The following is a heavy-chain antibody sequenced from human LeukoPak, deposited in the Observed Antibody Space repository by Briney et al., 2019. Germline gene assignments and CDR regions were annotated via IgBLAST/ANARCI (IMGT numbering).Heavy chain of an antibody. CDR1: GFTFSSYW. V-gene: IGHV3-7*01. J-gene: IGHJ4*02. CDR2: IKQDGSEK. D-gene: IGHD3-3*01. CDR3: ARDGDFWSGYLHFDY. Sequence: GGSLRLSCAASGFTFSSYWMSWVRQAPGKGLEWVANIKQDGSEKYYVDSVKGRFTISRDNAKNSLYLQMNSLRAEDTAVYYCARDGDFWSGYLHFDYWGQGTLVTVSS.